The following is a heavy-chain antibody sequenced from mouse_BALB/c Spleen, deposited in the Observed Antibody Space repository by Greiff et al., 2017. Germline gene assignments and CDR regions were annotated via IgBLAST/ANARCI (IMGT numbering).Heavy chain of an antibody. D-gene: IGHD1-1*01. Sequence: EVKVVESGGGLVQPGGSRKLSCAASGFTFSSFGMHWVRQAPEKGLEWVAYISSGSSTIYYADTVKGRFTISRDNPKNTLFLQMTSLRSEDTAMYYCARSPHYYGSSSFDYWGQGTTLTVSS. V-gene: IGHV5-17*02. CDR1: GFTFSSFG. CDR3: ARSPHYYGSSSFDY. J-gene: IGHJ2*01. CDR2: ISSGSSTI.